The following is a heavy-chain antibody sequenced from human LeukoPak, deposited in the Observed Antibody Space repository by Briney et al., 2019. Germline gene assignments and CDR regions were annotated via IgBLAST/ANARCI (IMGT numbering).Heavy chain of an antibody. D-gene: IGHD3-10*01. J-gene: IGHJ4*02. CDR3: ARETPYGSLTFDY. CDR1: GFTFSNYW. CDR2: THGSEK. Sequence: PGGSLRLSCAASGFTFSNYWMSWVRQAPGKGLEWVANTHGSEKYYVDSVKSRFTISRDNAKNSLYLQMNSLRAEDTAVYYCARETPYGSLTFDYWGQGTLVTVSS. V-gene: IGHV3-7*03.